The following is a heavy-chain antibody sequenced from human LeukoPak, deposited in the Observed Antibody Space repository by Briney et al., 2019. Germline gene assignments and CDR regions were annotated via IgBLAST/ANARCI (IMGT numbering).Heavy chain of an antibody. J-gene: IGHJ4*02. Sequence: GESLQISCEASGYSFTTYWIGWVRQMPGKGLEWMGIIYPGDSDTRYSPSFQGQVTISADKSISTAYLQWSSLKASDTAMYYCARAKYCSGGSCYAEYWGQGTLVTVSS. D-gene: IGHD2-15*01. V-gene: IGHV5-51*01. CDR3: ARAKYCSGGSCYAEY. CDR1: GYSFTTYW. CDR2: IYPGDSDT.